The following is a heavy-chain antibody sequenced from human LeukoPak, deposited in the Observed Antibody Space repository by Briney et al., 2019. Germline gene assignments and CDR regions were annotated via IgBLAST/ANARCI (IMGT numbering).Heavy chain of an antibody. V-gene: IGHV1-69*05. D-gene: IGHD2-2*01. CDR2: IIPIFGTA. CDR3: AREFVVVPAADSQDNWFDP. Sequence: VASVKVSCKASGGTFSSYAISWVRQAPGQGLEWMGGIIPIFGTANYAQKFQGRVTITTDESTSTAYMELSSLRSEDTAVYYCAREFVVVPAADSQDNWFDPWGQGTLVTVSS. CDR1: GGTFSSYA. J-gene: IGHJ5*02.